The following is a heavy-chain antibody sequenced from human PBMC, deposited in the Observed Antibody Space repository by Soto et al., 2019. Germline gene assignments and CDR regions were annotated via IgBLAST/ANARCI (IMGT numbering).Heavy chain of an antibody. D-gene: IGHD4-17*01. V-gene: IGHV1-69*13. CDR3: ARVPLNNYGDYGEVDWFDP. J-gene: IGHJ5*02. Sequence: SVKVSCKASGYTFTSYAISWVRQAPGQGLEWMGGIIPIFGTANYAQKFQGRVTITADESTSTAYMELSSLRSEDTAVYYCARVPLNNYGDYGEVDWFDPWGQGTLVTVSS. CDR2: IIPIFGTA. CDR1: GYTFTSYA.